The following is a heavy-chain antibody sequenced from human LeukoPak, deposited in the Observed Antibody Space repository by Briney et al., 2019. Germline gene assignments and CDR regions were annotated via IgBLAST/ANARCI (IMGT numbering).Heavy chain of an antibody. CDR1: GVSIRSYY. CDR3: ARTYYGSGSLYYYYYYMDV. J-gene: IGHJ6*03. CDR2: IYYSGSP. V-gene: IGHV4-59*01. Sequence: SETLSLTCAVSGVSIRSYYWSWIRQPPGKGLEWIGYIYYSGSPNYNPSLKSRVTLSVDTSKNQFSLKLSSVTAADTAVYYCARTYYGSGSLYYYYYYMDVWGKGTTVTVSS. D-gene: IGHD3-10*01.